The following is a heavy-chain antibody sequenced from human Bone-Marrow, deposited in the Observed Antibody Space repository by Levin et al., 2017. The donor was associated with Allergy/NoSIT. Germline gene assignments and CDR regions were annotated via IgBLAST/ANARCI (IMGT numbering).Heavy chain of an antibody. CDR2: IYYSGST. J-gene: IGHJ5*02. CDR3: ARRSPNWFDP. CDR1: GGSISSSSYY. V-gene: IGHV4-39*01. Sequence: SETLSLTCTVSGGSISSSSYYWGWIRQPPGKGLEWIGSIYYSGSTYYNPSLKSRVTISVDTSKNQFSLKLSSVTAADTAVYYCARRSPNWFDPWGQGTLVTVSS.